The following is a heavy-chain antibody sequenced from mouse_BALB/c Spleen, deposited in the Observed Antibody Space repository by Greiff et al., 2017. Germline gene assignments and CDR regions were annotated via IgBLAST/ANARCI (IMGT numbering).Heavy chain of an antibody. Sequence: VQLQQPGAELVKPGASVKMSCKASGYTFTSYNMHWVKQTPGQGLEWIGAIYPGNGDTSYNQKFKGKATLTADKSSSTAYMQLSSLTSEDSAVYYCARNGYDYYAMDYWGQGTSVTVSS. D-gene: IGHD2-2*01. CDR1: GYTFTSYN. V-gene: IGHV1-12*01. J-gene: IGHJ4*01. CDR3: ARNGYDYYAMDY. CDR2: IYPGNGDT.